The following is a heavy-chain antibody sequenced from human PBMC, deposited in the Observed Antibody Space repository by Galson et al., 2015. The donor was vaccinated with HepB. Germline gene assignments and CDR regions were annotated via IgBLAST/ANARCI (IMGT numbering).Heavy chain of an antibody. CDR1: GGTFSSYT. CDR2: IIPNLGIA. Sequence: SVKVSCKASGGTFSSYTISWVRQAPGQGLEWMGRIIPNLGIANYAQKFQGRVTITADKSTSTAYMELSSLRSEDTAVYYCAAPLYSSGWYSPELDFDYWGQRTLVTVSS. V-gene: IGHV1-69*02. CDR3: AAPLYSSGWYSPELDFDY. D-gene: IGHD6-19*01. J-gene: IGHJ4*02.